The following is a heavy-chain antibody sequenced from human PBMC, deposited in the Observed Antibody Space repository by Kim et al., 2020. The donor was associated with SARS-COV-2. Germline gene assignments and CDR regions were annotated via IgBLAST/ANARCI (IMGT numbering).Heavy chain of an antibody. Sequence: SETLSLTCAVYGGSFSGYYWSWIRQPPGKGLEWIGEINHSGSTNYNPSLKSRVTISVDTSKNQFSLKLSSVTAADTAVYYCARGVRRTTFNYYYYGMDVWGQGTTVTVSS. J-gene: IGHJ6*02. D-gene: IGHD3-10*01. CDR2: INHSGST. CDR1: GGSFSGYY. CDR3: ARGVRRTTFNYYYYGMDV. V-gene: IGHV4-34*01.